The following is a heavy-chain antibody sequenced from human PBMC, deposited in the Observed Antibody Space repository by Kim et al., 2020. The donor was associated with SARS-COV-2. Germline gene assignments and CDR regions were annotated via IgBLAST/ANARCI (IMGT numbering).Heavy chain of an antibody. Sequence: GRFTITRDNSKNTLYLQMNSLRAEDTAVYYCAKDLNSSSWYRPNMGAFDYWGQGTLVTVSS. D-gene: IGHD6-13*01. V-gene: IGHV3-33*06. J-gene: IGHJ4*02. CDR3: AKDLNSSSWYRPNMGAFDY.